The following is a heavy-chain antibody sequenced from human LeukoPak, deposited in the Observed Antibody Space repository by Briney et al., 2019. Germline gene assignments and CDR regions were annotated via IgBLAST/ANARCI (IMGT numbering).Heavy chain of an antibody. D-gene: IGHD6-19*01. CDR3: ARGTLEVADRNFDY. J-gene: IGHJ4*02. CDR1: GFTVSSNY. Sequence: GSLRLSCAASGFTVSSNYMSWVRRAPGKGLEWIGEIYHSGSFNYDPSLRSRVTISVDKSKNQFSLRLSFVTAADTAVYYCARGTLEVADRNFDYWGQGTLVTVSS. CDR2: IYHSGSF. V-gene: IGHV4-4*02.